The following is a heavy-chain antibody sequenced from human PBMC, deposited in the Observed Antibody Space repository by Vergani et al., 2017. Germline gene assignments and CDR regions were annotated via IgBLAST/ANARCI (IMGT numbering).Heavy chain of an antibody. CDR2: INHSGST. V-gene: IGHV4-34*01. Sequence: QVQLQQWGAGLLKPSETLSLTCAVYGGSFSGYYWSWIRQPPGTGLEWIGEINHSGSTNYNPSLKSRVTISVDKSKNQFSLKLSSVTAADTAVYYCARGKQWLPRGYYYYGMDVWGQGTTVTVSS. D-gene: IGHD6-19*01. CDR3: ARGKQWLPRGYYYYGMDV. J-gene: IGHJ6*02. CDR1: GGSFSGYY.